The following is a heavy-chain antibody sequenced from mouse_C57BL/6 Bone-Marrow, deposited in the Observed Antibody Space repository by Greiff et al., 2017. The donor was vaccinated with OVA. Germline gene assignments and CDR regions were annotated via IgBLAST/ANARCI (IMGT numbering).Heavy chain of an antibody. J-gene: IGHJ2*01. CDR2: ISNLAYSI. D-gene: IGHD2-9*01. CDR1: GFTFSDYG. Sequence: EVQRVESGGGLVQPGGSLKLSCAASGFTFSDYGMAWVRQAPRKGPEWVAFISNLAYSIYYADTVTGRFTISRENAKNTLYLEMSSLRSEDTAMYYCARCPYYGYDPLFDYWGQGTTLTVSS. CDR3: ARCPYYGYDPLFDY. V-gene: IGHV5-15*01.